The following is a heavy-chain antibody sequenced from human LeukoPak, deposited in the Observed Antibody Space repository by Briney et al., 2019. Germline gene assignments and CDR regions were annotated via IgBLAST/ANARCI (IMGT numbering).Heavy chain of an antibody. CDR3: ARDFYGSGSHRYFDL. D-gene: IGHD3-10*01. J-gene: IGHJ2*01. V-gene: IGHV3-53*01. CDR1: GFTVSSYY. Sequence: GGSLRLSCAASGFTVSSYYMSRVRQAPGKGLEWVSVIYSGGTTHYADSVRGRFTISRDNSKNTLYLQMNSLRAEDTAVYYCARDFYGSGSHRYFDLWGRGTLVTVSS. CDR2: IYSGGTT.